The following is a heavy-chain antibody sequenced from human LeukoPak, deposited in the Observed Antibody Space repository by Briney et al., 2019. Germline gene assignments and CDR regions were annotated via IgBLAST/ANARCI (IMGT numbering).Heavy chain of an antibody. CDR3: ARDGIAVAGYFDY. CDR2: IYYSGST. J-gene: IGHJ4*02. CDR1: GGSVSSGSYY. V-gene: IGHV4-61*01. Sequence: PSETLSLTCTVSGGSVSSGSYYWSWIRQPPGKGLEGIGYIYYSGSTNYNPSRKSRVTISVDTSKNQFSLKLSSVTAADTAVYYCARDGIAVAGYFDYWGQGTLVTVSS. D-gene: IGHD6-19*01.